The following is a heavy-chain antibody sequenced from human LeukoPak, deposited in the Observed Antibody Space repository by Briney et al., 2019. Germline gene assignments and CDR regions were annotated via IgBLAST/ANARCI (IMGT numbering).Heavy chain of an antibody. J-gene: IGHJ3*02. CDR1: GFTFSSYW. V-gene: IGHV3-7*01. D-gene: IGHD2/OR15-2a*01. CDR3: ARLRMSQIRAFDI. Sequence: GGSLRLSCAASGFTFSSYWMSWVRQAPRKGLEWVANIKQDGSEKYYVDSVKGRFTISRDNAKNPLYLQMNSLRAEDTAVYYCARLRMSQIRAFDIWGQGTMVTVSS. CDR2: IKQDGSEK.